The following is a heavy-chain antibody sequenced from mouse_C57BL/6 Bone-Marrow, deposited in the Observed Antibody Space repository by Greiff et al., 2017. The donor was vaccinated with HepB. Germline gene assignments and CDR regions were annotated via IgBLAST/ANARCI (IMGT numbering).Heavy chain of an antibody. CDR2: IWSGGST. CDR3: ARSPPYYGSSYDWYFDV. CDR1: GFSLTSYG. D-gene: IGHD1-1*01. Sequence: VQVVESGPGLVQPSQSLSITCTVSGFSLTSYGVHWVRQSPGKGLEWLGVIWSGGSTDYNAAFISRLSISKDNSKSQVFFKMNSLQADDTAIYYCARSPPYYGSSYDWYFDVWGTGTTVTVSS. V-gene: IGHV2-2*01. J-gene: IGHJ1*03.